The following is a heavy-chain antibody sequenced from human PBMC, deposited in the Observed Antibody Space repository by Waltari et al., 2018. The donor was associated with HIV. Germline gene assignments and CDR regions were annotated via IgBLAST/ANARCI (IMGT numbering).Heavy chain of an antibody. Sequence: QMQLQESGPGLVKPSETLALTCNVSGGSTASTSDFSGWIRPAPGKGLEWTERIYHDDRTSFAPSLNNRDSISIVMSENYFSAIVVFVTAVETAMYYCASSYNWIVLSALDTWGQGKMVTVSS. V-gene: IGHV4-39*02. J-gene: IGHJ3*02. CDR3: ASSYNWIVLSALDT. CDR2: IYHDDRT. CDR1: GGSTASTSDF. D-gene: IGHD1-1*01.